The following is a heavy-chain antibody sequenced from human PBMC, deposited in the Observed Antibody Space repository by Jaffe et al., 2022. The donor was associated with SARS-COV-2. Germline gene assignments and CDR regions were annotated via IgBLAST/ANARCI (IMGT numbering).Heavy chain of an antibody. J-gene: IGHJ4*02. D-gene: IGHD6-6*01. CDR2: ISYDGSNK. Sequence: QVQLVESGGGVVQPGRSLRLSCAASGFTFSSYAMHWVRQAPGKGLEWVAVISYDGSNKYYADSVKGRFTISRDNSKNTLYLQMNSLRAEDTAVYYCARAGSSHSNRGCFDYWGQGTLVTVSS. CDR3: ARAGSSHSNRGCFDY. V-gene: IGHV3-30-3*01. CDR1: GFTFSSYA.